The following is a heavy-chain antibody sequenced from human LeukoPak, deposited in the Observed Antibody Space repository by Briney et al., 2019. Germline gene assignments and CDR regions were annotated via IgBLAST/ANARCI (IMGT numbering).Heavy chain of an antibody. CDR1: GSTFSTDV. D-gene: IGHD6-19*01. J-gene: IGHJ4*02. CDR2: IDDDGGST. V-gene: IGHV3-23*01. CDR3: ARRVGGTPDY. Sequence: GGSLRLSCAASGSTFSTDVMTWVRQAPGKGLEWVSAIDDDGGSTDYADSVRGRFTISRDNSKNTLFLQMNRLRADDTALYYCARRVGGTPDYWGRGTLVTVSS.